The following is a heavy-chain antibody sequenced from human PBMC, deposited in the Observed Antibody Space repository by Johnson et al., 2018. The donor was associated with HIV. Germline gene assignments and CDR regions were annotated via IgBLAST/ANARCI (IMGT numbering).Heavy chain of an antibody. V-gene: IGHV3-30*03. CDR3: ARGRSSTRPSDLGSGAFDI. CDR1: GFTFSSYA. CDR2: MSYAGTNE. D-gene: IGHD2-2*01. Sequence: QEKLVESGGGVVQPGRSLRLSCAASGFTFSSYAMSWVRQAPGKGLEWLALMSYAGTNEYYADSVKGRFTISRDNSKNMLYLQMNTLRADDTGVYYCARGRSSTRPSDLGSGAFDIWGQGTMVTVSS. J-gene: IGHJ3*02.